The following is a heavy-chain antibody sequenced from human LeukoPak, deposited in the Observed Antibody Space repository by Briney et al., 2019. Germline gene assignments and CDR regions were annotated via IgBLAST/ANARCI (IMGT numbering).Heavy chain of an antibody. CDR1: GFTFSSYW. Sequence: GGSLRLSCAASGFTFSSYWMSWVRQAPGKGLEWVADIKQDGSEKYYGDSGKGRFTISRQNAKNSLFLQMHSLRAEDTAVYYCARRRSGGSQDDAFDIWGQGTMVTVSS. CDR3: ARRRSGGSQDDAFDI. D-gene: IGHD2-15*01. CDR2: IKQDGSEK. J-gene: IGHJ3*02. V-gene: IGHV3-7*01.